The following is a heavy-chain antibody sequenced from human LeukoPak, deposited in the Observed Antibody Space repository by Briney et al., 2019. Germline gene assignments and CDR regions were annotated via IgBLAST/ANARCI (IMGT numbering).Heavy chain of an antibody. D-gene: IGHD3-10*01. CDR2: IYYSGST. J-gene: IGHJ4*02. Sequence: SETLSLTCTVSGGSISSSSYYWGWIRQPPGKGLEWIGSIYYSGSTYYNPSLKSRVTISVDTSKNQFSLKLSSVTAADTAVYYCARTGSGPQDDYWGQGTLVTVSS. V-gene: IGHV4-39*07. CDR1: GGSISSSSYY. CDR3: ARTGSGPQDDY.